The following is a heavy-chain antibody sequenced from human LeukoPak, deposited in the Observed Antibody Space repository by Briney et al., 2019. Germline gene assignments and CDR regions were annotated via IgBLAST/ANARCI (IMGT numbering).Heavy chain of an antibody. Sequence: GGSLRLSCAASGFTFSSYWMSWVRQAPGKGLEWVANIKQDGSEKYYVDSVKGRFTISRDNAKNSLYLQMNSLRAEDTAVYYCAKDPRCTNGVCPYYYYYGMDVWGQGTTVTVSS. CDR1: GFTFSSYW. CDR3: AKDPRCTNGVCPYYYYYGMDV. D-gene: IGHD2-8*01. V-gene: IGHV3-7*03. CDR2: IKQDGSEK. J-gene: IGHJ6*02.